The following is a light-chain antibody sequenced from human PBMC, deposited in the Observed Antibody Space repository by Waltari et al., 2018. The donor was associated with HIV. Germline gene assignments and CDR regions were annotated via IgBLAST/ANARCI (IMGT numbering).Light chain of an antibody. V-gene: IGLV1-51*01. CDR1: SSNIRRHF. CDR3: GTWDTSLNAGV. CDR2: DSK. J-gene: IGLJ3*02. Sequence: QSVLTQPPSVSAAPGQKVTISCPGSSSNIRRHFVSWYRQPPGTAPKPLIYDSKKGPSVIPDRFSGAKAGTSATQGITGLQTGDEADYYCGTWDTSLNAGVFAGGTNLTVL.